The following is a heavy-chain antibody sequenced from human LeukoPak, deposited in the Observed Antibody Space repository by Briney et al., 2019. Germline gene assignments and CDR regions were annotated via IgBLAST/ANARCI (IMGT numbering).Heavy chain of an antibody. D-gene: IGHD3-22*01. CDR2: INHSGST. CDR3: ARGSTYYYDRWSAFDI. V-gene: IGHV4-39*07. Sequence: SETLSLTCTVSGGSISSSSYYWGWIRQPPGKGLEWIGEINHSGSTNYNPSLKSRVTISVDTSKNQFSLKLSSVTAADTAVYYCARGSTYYYDRWSAFDIWGQATMVTVSS. J-gene: IGHJ3*02. CDR1: GGSISSSSYY.